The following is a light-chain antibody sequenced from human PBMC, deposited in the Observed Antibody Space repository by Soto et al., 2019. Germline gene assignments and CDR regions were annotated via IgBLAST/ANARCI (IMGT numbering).Light chain of an antibody. CDR3: QKYSSVPV. Sequence: IQMTQSPPSLSASVGDRVTITCRASQDIRNFVAWYQQKPGKAPKLLIYAASTLQSGVPSRFSGSGSGTDFTLTNSSLQPEDVATYSCQKYSSVPVFGPGTKVEIK. J-gene: IGKJ3*01. CDR1: QDIRNF. V-gene: IGKV1-27*01. CDR2: AAS.